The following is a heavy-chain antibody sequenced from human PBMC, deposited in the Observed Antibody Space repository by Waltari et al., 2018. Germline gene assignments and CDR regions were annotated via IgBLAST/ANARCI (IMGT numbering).Heavy chain of an antibody. V-gene: IGHV3-48*04. J-gene: IGHJ5*02. D-gene: IGHD6-13*01. Sequence: VQLVESGGGLVQPGGSLRLSCAASGFTFSSYSMNWVRQAPGKGLEWVSYISSSSSTIYYADSVKGRFTISRDNAKNSLYLQMNSLRAEDTAVYYCAKPVGNSSSSWSNNWFDPWGQGTLVTVSS. CDR2: ISSSSSTI. CDR1: GFTFSSYS. CDR3: AKPVGNSSSSWSNNWFDP.